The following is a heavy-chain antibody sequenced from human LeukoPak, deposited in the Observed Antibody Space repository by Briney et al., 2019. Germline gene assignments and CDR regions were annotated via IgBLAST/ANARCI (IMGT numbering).Heavy chain of an antibody. CDR3: ARRNAVAGTLD. CDR2: IYYSGST. V-gene: IGHV4-39*01. Sequence: PSETLSLTCIVSGGSISSSSYYWGWIRQPPGKGLEWIGSIYYSGSTYYNPSLKSRVTISVDTSKNQFSLKPSSVTAADTAVYYCARRNAVAGTLDWGQGTLVTVSS. CDR1: GGSISSSSYY. J-gene: IGHJ4*02. D-gene: IGHD6-19*01.